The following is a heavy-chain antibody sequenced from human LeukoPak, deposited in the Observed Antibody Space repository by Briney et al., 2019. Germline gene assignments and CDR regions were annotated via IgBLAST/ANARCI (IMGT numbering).Heavy chain of an antibody. CDR3: ARSNPGRGYTAMVTLGY. J-gene: IGHJ4*02. Sequence: PETLSLTCTVSGGSISSSSYYWGWIRQPPGKGLEWIGSIYYSGSTNYNPSLKSRVTISVDTSKNQFSLKLSSVTAADTAVYYCARSNPGRGYTAMVTLGYWGQGTLVTVSS. CDR2: IYYSGST. D-gene: IGHD5-18*01. V-gene: IGHV4-39*07. CDR1: GGSISSSSYY.